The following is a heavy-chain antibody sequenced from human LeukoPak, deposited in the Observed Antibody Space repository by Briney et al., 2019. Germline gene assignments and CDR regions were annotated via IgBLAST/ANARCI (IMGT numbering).Heavy chain of an antibody. D-gene: IGHD6-13*01. CDR2: IYYSGST. CDR3: ARSPGPKRGSSSWYDY. V-gene: IGHV4-39*07. J-gene: IGHJ4*02. CDR1: GGSIRSSSYY. Sequence: KPSETLSLTCTVSGGSIRSSSYYWGWIRQPPGKGLEWIGNIYYSGSTYYNPSLKSRVTISVDTSKNQFSLKLSSVTAADTAVYYCARSPGPKRGSSSWYDYWGQGTLVTVSS.